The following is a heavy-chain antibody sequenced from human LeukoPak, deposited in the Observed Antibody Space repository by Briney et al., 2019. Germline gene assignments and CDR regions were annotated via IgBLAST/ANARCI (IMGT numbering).Heavy chain of an antibody. CDR1: GGSISSSGYY. D-gene: IGHD3-3*01. Sequence: PSETLSLTCTVSGGSISSSGYYWGWIRQPPGKGLEWIESIYYSGSTYYNPSLKSRVTISVDTSKNQLSLKLSSLTAADTAVYYCARVVQYYDFWSGYSSFDYWGQGTLVTVSS. V-gene: IGHV4-39*01. CDR2: IYYSGST. J-gene: IGHJ4*02. CDR3: ARVVQYYDFWSGYSSFDY.